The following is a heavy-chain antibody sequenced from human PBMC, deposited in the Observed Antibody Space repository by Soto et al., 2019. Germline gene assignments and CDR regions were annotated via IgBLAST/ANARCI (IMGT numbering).Heavy chain of an antibody. CDR2: IIPIFGTA. CDR1: GGTFSSYA. J-gene: IGHJ6*02. CDR3: ARSPDCRSTSCHLLYYYYYGMDV. D-gene: IGHD2-2*01. Sequence: SVKVSCKASGGTFSSYAISWVRQAPGQGLEWMGGIIPIFGTANYAQKFQGRVTITADKSTSTAYMELSSLRSEDTAVYYCARSPDCRSTSCHLLYYYYYGMDVWGQGTTVTV. V-gene: IGHV1-69*06.